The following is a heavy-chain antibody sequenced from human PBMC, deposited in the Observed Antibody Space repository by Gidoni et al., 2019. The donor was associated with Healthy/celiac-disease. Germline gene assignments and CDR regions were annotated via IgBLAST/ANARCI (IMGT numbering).Heavy chain of an antibody. CDR2: ISYDGSNK. V-gene: IGHV3-30*18. J-gene: IGHJ6*02. CDR1: GFTFSSYG. D-gene: IGHD3-3*01. CDR3: AKVGFLEWLSLRYGMDV. Sequence: QVQLVESGGGVVQPGRSLRLSCAASGFTFSSYGMHWVRQAPGKGLEWVAVISYDGSNKYYADSVKGRFTISRDNSKNTLYLQMNSLRAEDTAVYYCAKVGFLEWLSLRYGMDVWGQGTTVTVSS.